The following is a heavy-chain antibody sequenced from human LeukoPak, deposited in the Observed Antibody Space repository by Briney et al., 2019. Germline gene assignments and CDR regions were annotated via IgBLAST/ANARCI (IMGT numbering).Heavy chain of an antibody. J-gene: IGHJ4*02. CDR2: IYTSGST. CDR3: ASLRERSYYTRGFDY. V-gene: IGHV4-61*02. D-gene: IGHD5-18*01. Sequence: SETLSLTCNVSGGSISSGSYYWSWIRQPAGKGLEWIGRIYTSGSTNYNPSLKSRVTISVDTSKNQFSLKLSSVTAADTAVYYCASLRERSYYTRGFDYWGQGSLVTVSS. CDR1: GGSISSGSYY.